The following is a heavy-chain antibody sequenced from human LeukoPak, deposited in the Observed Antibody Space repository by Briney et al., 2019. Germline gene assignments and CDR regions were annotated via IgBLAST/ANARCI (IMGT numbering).Heavy chain of an antibody. CDR2: ILYTGAT. J-gene: IGHJ5*02. V-gene: IGHV4-31*03. D-gene: IGHD1-14*01. Sequence: SQTLSLTCTVSGGSISTGGLYWSWIRQHPETGLEWIGYILYTGATYYNPSLRSRLTISIDPSKNQFSLKLRSVTAADTAIYYCATERPHGIGGVHWFDPWGQGTLVTVSP. CDR3: ATERPHGIGGVHWFDP. CDR1: GGSISTGGLY.